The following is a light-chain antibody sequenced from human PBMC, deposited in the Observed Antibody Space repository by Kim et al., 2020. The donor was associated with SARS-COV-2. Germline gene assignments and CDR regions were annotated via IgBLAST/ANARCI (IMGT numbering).Light chain of an antibody. Sequence: SPGETATLSCRASLSIISNYLAWYQQKPGQAPRLLVYGVSSRATGIPDRFSGSGSGTDFTLTIGGLEPEDSAVYFCQQYGTSPLSFGQGTRLEI. V-gene: IGKV3-20*01. CDR2: GVS. CDR3: QQYGTSPLS. CDR1: LSIISNY. J-gene: IGKJ5*01.